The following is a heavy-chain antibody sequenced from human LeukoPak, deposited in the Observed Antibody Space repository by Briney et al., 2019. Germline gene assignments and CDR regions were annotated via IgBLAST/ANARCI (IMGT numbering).Heavy chain of an antibody. Sequence: GGSLRLSCAASESTFSSYSMNWVRQAPGKGLEWVSYITNSGNSKSYADSVKGRFTISRDNTKNSLYLQMNGLRAEDTAVYYCAKIAVAGRLTYYYYGMDVWGQGTTVTVSS. CDR3: AKIAVAGRLTYYYYGMDV. D-gene: IGHD6-19*01. J-gene: IGHJ6*02. V-gene: IGHV3-48*01. CDR1: ESTFSSYS. CDR2: ITNSGNSK.